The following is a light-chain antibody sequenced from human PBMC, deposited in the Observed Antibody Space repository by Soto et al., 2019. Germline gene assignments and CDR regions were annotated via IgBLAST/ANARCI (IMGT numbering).Light chain of an antibody. CDR3: QQRSNWPWT. Sequence: EIVLTQSPATLSLSPGERATLSCRASQSVSSYLAWYQQKPGQAPRLLIYDACNRATGIPARFSGSGSGTDFTLTISSLEPEDFAVYYCQQRSNWPWTFGQGTKVDIK. CDR2: DAC. V-gene: IGKV3-11*01. J-gene: IGKJ1*01. CDR1: QSVSSY.